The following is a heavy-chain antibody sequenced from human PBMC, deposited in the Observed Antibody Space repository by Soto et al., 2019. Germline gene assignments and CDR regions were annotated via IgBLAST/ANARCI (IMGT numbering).Heavy chain of an antibody. CDR3: ARGDVWLWFGVTRYYYGMDV. Sequence: QVQLVQSGAEVKKPGSSVKVSCKASGGTFSSYAISCVRQAPGQGLEWMGGIIPIFGTANYAQKFQGRVTITADESTSTAYMKLSSLRSEDTAVYYWARGDVWLWFGVTRYYYGMDVWGQGTTVTVSS. V-gene: IGHV1-69*01. CDR2: IIPIFGTA. CDR1: GGTFSSYA. D-gene: IGHD3-10*01. J-gene: IGHJ6*02.